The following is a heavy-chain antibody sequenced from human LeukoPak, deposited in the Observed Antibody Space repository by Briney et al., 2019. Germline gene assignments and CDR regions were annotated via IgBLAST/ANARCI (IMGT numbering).Heavy chain of an antibody. Sequence: SETLSLTCTGSGGSISSYYWSWIRQPPGEGLEWIGYIYYSGSTNYNPSLKSRVTISVDTSKNQFSLKLSSVTAADTAVYYCARIGSSWENYFDYWGQGTLVTVSS. V-gene: IGHV4-59*01. CDR2: IYYSGST. J-gene: IGHJ4*02. CDR3: ARIGSSWENYFDY. D-gene: IGHD6-13*01. CDR1: GGSISSYY.